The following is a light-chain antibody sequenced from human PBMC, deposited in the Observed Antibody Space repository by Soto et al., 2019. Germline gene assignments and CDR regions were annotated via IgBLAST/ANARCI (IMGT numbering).Light chain of an antibody. V-gene: IGKV1-6*01. Sequence: AIQMTQSPSSLSASVGDRVTITCRASQDIRIDLGWYQQKPGQPPKLLIYAASRLQDGVPSRFSGRGSGTDFTLTISCLQPEDFATYYCLQDYNYPRTFGPGTKVGIK. J-gene: IGKJ1*01. CDR3: LQDYNYPRT. CDR2: AAS. CDR1: QDIRID.